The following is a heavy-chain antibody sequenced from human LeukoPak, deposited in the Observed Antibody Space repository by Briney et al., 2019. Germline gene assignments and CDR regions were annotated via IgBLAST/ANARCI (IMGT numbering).Heavy chain of an antibody. CDR2: IYYSGST. J-gene: IGHJ3*02. CDR3: ARYYGSGRDAFDI. D-gene: IGHD3-10*01. V-gene: IGHV4-39*07. CDR1: GGSISSSSYY. Sequence: PSETLSPTCTVSGGSISSSSYYWGWIRQPPGKGLEWIGSIYYSGSTYYNPSLKSRVTISVDTSKNQFSLKLRSVTAADTAVYYCARYYGSGRDAFDIWGQGTMVTVSS.